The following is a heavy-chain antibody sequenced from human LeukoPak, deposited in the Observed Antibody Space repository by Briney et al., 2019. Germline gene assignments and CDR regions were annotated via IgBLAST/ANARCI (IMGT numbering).Heavy chain of an antibody. D-gene: IGHD6-6*01. CDR3: ARVGRIAARQGNYYYMDV. J-gene: IGHJ6*03. CDR2: IISIFGTA. Sequence: GSSVKVSCKASGGTFSSYAISWVRQAPGQGLEWMGGIISIFGTANYAQKFQGRVTITTDESTSTAYMELSSLRSEDTAVYYCARVGRIAARQGNYYYMDVWGKGTTVTVSS. CDR1: GGTFSSYA. V-gene: IGHV1-69*05.